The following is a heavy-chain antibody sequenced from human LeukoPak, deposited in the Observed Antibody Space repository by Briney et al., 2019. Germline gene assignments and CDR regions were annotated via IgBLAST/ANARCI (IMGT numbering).Heavy chain of an antibody. V-gene: IGHV3-53*01. D-gene: IGHD5-18*01. CDR1: GFTVSSNY. J-gene: IGHJ4*02. CDR3: AREIRGYRYGGYFDY. Sequence: GGSLRLSCAASGFTVSSNYMSWVRQAPRQGLEWVSVIYSGGSTYYADSVKGRFTISRDNSKNTLYLQMNSLRAEDAAVYYCAREIRGYRYGGYFDYWGQGTLVTVSS. CDR2: IYSGGST.